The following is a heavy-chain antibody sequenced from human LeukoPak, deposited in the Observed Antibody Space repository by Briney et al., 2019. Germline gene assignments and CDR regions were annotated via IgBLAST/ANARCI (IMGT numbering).Heavy chain of an antibody. V-gene: IGHV3-7*01. CDR2: IKRDGNEK. CDR3: AKEGAYPIITYDS. D-gene: IGHD3-10*01. Sequence: PGGSLRLSCAASGFMFSSYWMSWVRQAPGKGLEWVANIKRDGNEKNYVDSVKGRFSISRDNAKNSLYLQMDSLRAEDTAVYYCAKEGAYPIITYDSWGQGALVTVSS. J-gene: IGHJ5*01. CDR1: GFMFSSYW.